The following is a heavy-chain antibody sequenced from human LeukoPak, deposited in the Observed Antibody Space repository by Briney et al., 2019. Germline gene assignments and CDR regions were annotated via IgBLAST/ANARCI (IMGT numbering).Heavy chain of an antibody. V-gene: IGHV3-7*01. CDR3: ARVMYYYDSSGYYSRYYYYYYYMDV. Sequence: PGGSLRLSCAASGFTFSSYWMHWVRQAPGKGLEWVANIKQDGSEKYYVDSVKGRFTISRDNAKNSLYLQMNSLRAEDTAVYYRARVMYYYDSSGYYSRYYYYYYYMDVWGKGTTVTISS. CDR1: GFTFSSYW. J-gene: IGHJ6*03. CDR2: IKQDGSEK. D-gene: IGHD3-22*01.